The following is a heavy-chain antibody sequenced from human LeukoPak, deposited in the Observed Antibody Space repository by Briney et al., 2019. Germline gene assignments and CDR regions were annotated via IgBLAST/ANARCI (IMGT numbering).Heavy chain of an antibody. CDR2: ISSSGSTI. CDR3: ARGKEMATLKGAFDI. Sequence: GGSLRLSCVASGFTFSDYYMRWIHHALGKGLEQVSYISSSGSTIYYADSVKGRFTISRDNAKNSLYLQMNSLRAEDTAVYYCARGKEMATLKGAFDIWGQGTMVTVSS. CDR1: GFTFSDYY. J-gene: IGHJ3*02. V-gene: IGHV3-11*01. D-gene: IGHD5-24*01.